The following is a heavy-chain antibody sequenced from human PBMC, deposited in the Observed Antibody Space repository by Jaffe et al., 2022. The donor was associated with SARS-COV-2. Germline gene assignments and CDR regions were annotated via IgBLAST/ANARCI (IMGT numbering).Heavy chain of an antibody. Sequence: EVQLVESGGGLIQPGGSLRLSCAASGFTVSSNYMSWVRQAPGKGLEWVSVIYSGGSTYYADSVKGRFTISRDNSKNTLYLQMNSLRAEDTAVYYCARGPGDNWNYLGYYYGMDVWGQGTTVTVSS. D-gene: IGHD1-7*01. J-gene: IGHJ6*02. V-gene: IGHV3-53*01. CDR2: IYSGGST. CDR3: ARGPGDNWNYLGYYYGMDV. CDR1: GFTVSSNY.